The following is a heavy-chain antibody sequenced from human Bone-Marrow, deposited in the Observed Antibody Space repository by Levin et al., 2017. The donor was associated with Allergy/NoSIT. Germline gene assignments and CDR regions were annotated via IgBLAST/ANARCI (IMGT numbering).Heavy chain of an antibody. J-gene: IGHJ4*02. CDR2: ISWNSGSI. Sequence: TGGSLRLSCAASGFTFDDYAMHWVRQAPGKGLEWVSGISWNSGSIGYADSVKGRFTISRDNAKNSLYLQMNSLRAEDTALYYCAKDSFRSGTWISGNLIKYRSGGSCYSNDYWGQGTLVTVSS. CDR3: AKDSFRSGTWISGNLIKYRSGGSCYSNDY. CDR1: GFTFDDYA. D-gene: IGHD2-15*01. V-gene: IGHV3-9*01.